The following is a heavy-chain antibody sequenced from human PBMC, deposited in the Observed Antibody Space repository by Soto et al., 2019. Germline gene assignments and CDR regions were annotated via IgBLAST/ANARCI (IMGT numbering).Heavy chain of an antibody. V-gene: IGHV3-7*05. CDR2: IKQDGSEK. CDR3: ARDFPYPEFTIFGVVISEIRKGGMDV. Sequence: GGSLRLSCAASGFTFSSYWMSWVRQAPGKGLEWVANIKQDGSEKYYVDPVKGRFTISRDNAKNSLFLQMNSLRAEDTAVYYCARDFPYPEFTIFGVVISEIRKGGMDVWGQGTTVTVSS. CDR1: GFTFSSYW. J-gene: IGHJ6*02. D-gene: IGHD3-3*01.